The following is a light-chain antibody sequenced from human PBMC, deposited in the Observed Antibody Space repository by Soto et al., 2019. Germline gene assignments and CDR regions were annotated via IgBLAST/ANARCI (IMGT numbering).Light chain of an antibody. J-gene: IGKJ4*01. CDR1: QGISSW. V-gene: IGKV1D-12*01. CDR3: QQANCFPLT. CDR2: AAS. Sequence: DIQMTQSPSSVSASVGDRVTITCRASQGISSWLGWYQQKPGKAPKLLIYAASSLQSGRPSRFSGSGSGTDFTLTISSLQPEDFTNYYCQQANCFPLTFGGGTKVEIK.